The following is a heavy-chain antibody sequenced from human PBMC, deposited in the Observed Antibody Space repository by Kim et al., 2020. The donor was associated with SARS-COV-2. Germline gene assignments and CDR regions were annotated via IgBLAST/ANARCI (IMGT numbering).Heavy chain of an antibody. J-gene: IGHJ6*02. V-gene: IGHV4-39*01. CDR3: ASTAVVVAATLDYYYYGMDV. D-gene: IGHD2-15*01. Sequence: SETLSLTCTVSGGSISSSSYYWGWIRQPPGKGLEWIGSIYYSGSTYYNPSLKSRVTISVDTSKNQFSLKLSSVTAADTAVYYCASTAVVVAATLDYYYYGMDVWGQGTTVTVSS. CDR2: IYYSGST. CDR1: GGSISSSSYY.